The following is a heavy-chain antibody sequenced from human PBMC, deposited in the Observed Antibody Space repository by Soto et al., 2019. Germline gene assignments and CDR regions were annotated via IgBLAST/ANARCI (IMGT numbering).Heavy chain of an antibody. CDR3: AKDHPDDSSGYYYVAFDI. J-gene: IGHJ3*02. V-gene: IGHV3-23*01. Sequence: EVQLLESGGGLVQPGGSLRLSCAASGFTFSSYAMSWVRQAPGKGLEWVSAISGSGGSTYYADSVKGRFTISRDNSKNTLYLQMNSLIAEDTAVYYCAKDHPDDSSGYYYVAFDIWGQGTMVTVSS. CDR2: ISGSGGST. D-gene: IGHD3-22*01. CDR1: GFTFSSYA.